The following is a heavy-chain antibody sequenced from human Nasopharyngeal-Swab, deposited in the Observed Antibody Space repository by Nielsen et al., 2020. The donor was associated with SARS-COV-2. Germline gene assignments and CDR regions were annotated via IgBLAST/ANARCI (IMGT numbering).Heavy chain of an antibody. CDR3: AKDQGSSSSVAVY. D-gene: IGHD6-13*01. CDR1: GFTFSSYG. CDR2: ISYDGSNK. J-gene: IGHJ4*02. V-gene: IGHV3-30*18. Sequence: GESLTISCAASGFTFSSYGMHWVRQAPGKGLEWVAVISYDGSNKYYADSVKGRFTISRDNSKNTLYPQMNSLRAEDTAVYYCAKDQGSSSSVAVYWGQGTLVTVSS.